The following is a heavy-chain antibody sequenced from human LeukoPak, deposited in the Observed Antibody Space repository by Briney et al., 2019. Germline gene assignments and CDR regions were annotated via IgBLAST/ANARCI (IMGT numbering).Heavy chain of an antibody. CDR3: AKGLLDPNVVGSSWYFDY. CDR1: GFTFSSYA. D-gene: IGHD6-13*01. Sequence: GGSLRLSCAASGFTFSSYAMSWVRQAPGKGLEWVSAISGSGGSTYYADSVKGRFTISRDNSKNTLYLQMNSLRAEDTAVYYCAKGLLDPNVVGSSWYFDYWGQGTLVTVSS. V-gene: IGHV3-23*01. J-gene: IGHJ4*02. CDR2: ISGSGGST.